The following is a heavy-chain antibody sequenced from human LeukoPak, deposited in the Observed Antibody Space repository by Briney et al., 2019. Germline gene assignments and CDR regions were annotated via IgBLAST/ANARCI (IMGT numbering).Heavy chain of an antibody. CDR3: ASSSAGYSSSWFDYYMDV. CDR1: GFTFSSYA. V-gene: IGHV3-48*01. D-gene: IGHD6-13*01. CDR2: ISSSSSTI. Sequence: GGSLRLSCAASGFTFSSYAMSWVRQAPGKGLEWVSYISSSSSTIYYADSVKGRFTISRDNAKNSLYLQMNSLRAEDTAVYYCASSSAGYSSSWFDYYMDVWGKGTTVTVSS. J-gene: IGHJ6*03.